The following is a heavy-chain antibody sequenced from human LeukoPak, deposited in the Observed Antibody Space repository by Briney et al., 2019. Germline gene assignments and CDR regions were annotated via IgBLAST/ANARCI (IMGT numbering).Heavy chain of an antibody. Sequence: SQTLSLTCTVSGGSISSGSYYWSWIRQPAGKGLEWIGRIYTSGSTNYNPSLKSRVTISVDTSKNQFSLKLSSVTAADTAVYYCARGDSSGNFDYWGQGTLVTVSS. J-gene: IGHJ4*02. CDR1: GGSISSGSYY. CDR3: ARGDSSGNFDY. V-gene: IGHV4-61*02. D-gene: IGHD3-22*01. CDR2: IYTSGST.